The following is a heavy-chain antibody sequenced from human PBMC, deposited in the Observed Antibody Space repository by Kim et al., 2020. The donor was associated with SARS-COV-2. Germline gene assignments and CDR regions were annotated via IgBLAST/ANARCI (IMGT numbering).Heavy chain of an antibody. Sequence: GGSLRLSCVASGFTFSSYSMNWVRQAPGKGLEWVSFISSSSSYIYYADSVKGRFTISRDNAKNSLYLQMNSLRAEDTTVYYCARGRQQLDICFDYWGQGTLVTVSS. CDR2: ISSSSSYI. CDR1: GFTFSSYS. CDR3: ARGRQQLDICFDY. V-gene: IGHV3-21*01. J-gene: IGHJ4*02. D-gene: IGHD6-13*01.